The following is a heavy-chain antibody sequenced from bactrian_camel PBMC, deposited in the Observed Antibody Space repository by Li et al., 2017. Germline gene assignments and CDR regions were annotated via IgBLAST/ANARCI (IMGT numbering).Heavy chain of an antibody. CDR2: IDSDGST. J-gene: IGHJ6*01. Sequence: HVQLVESGGGSVQAGGSLRLSCAISGRSNENYFLAWFRQPPGKEREGVAAIDSDGSTSYADSVKGRFTISKDNAKNTLYLQMNSLKPEDTAMYFCAAASSPTGFCYTSAPNGFRYWGQGTQVTVS. CDR3: AAASSPTGFCYTSAPNGFRY. D-gene: IGHD3*01. CDR1: GRSNENYF. V-gene: IGHV3S55*01.